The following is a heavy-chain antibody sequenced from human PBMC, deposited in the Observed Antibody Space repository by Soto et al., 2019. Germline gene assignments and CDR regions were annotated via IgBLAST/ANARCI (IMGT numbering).Heavy chain of an antibody. V-gene: IGHV3-53*01. CDR1: GFRFNEHW. CDR2: LYSAGNT. CDR3: ARGHAYSYGYSYYFDY. J-gene: IGHJ4*02. Sequence: GGSLRLSCAVSGFRFNEHWMSWVRQAPGKGLEWVSSLYSAGNTFYADSVKGRFSISRDDSKNTVFLQMNSLGAEDTAVYFCARGHAYSYGYSYYFDYWGQGTLVTVSS. D-gene: IGHD5-18*01.